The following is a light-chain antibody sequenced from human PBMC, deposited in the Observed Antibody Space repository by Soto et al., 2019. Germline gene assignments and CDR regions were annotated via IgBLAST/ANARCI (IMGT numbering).Light chain of an antibody. V-gene: IGKV1-12*01. Sequence: DIQMTQSPSSLSASVGDRVTITCRASQSISERVAWYQQKPGQAPKLLIYSASSLYPGVPSGFSGSGSGTDFTLTINNLQPEDFAIYYCQQAYSFPRTFGGGTKVEIK. J-gene: IGKJ4*01. CDR2: SAS. CDR3: QQAYSFPRT. CDR1: QSISER.